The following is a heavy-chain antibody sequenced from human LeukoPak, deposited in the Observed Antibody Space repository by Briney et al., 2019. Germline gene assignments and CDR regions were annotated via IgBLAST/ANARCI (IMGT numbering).Heavy chain of an antibody. V-gene: IGHV4-59*01. CDR3: AGTIFGVVSNNWFDP. Sequence: SETLSLTCTVSGGSISSYYWSWIRQPPGKGLEWIGHIYYSGSTNYNPSLKSRVTISVDTSKNQFSLKLSSVTAADTAVYYCAGTIFGVVSNNWFDPWGQGTLVTVSS. J-gene: IGHJ5*02. D-gene: IGHD3-3*01. CDR1: GGSISSYY. CDR2: IYYSGST.